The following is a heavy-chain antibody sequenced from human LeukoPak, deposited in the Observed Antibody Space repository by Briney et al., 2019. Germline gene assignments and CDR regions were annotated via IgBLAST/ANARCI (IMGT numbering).Heavy chain of an antibody. CDR2: ISGSSSYI. CDR1: GFTFSSYS. J-gene: IGHJ6*03. D-gene: IGHD5-18*01. Sequence: PGGSLRLSCAASGFTFSSYSMNWVRQAPGKGLEWVSSISGSSSYIYYADSVKDRFTISRDNAKNSLYLQMNSLRAEDTAVYYCARDGQVYGYRDYYYYMDVWGKGTTVTISS. CDR3: ARDGQVYGYRDYYYYMDV. V-gene: IGHV3-21*01.